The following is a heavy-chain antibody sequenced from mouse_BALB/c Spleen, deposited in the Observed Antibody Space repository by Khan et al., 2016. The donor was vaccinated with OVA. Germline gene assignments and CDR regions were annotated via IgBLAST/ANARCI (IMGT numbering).Heavy chain of an antibody. V-gene: IGHV9-1*02. J-gene: IGHJ1*01. Sequence: KQSRGKVVKRMGWINTYTGEPTYADDFKGRFVFSLDTSASTAYLQVSNLKNEDMTKYFCARIPSYWYSDVWGAGTTVTVSS. CDR2: INTYTGEP. CDR3: ARIPSYWYSDV.